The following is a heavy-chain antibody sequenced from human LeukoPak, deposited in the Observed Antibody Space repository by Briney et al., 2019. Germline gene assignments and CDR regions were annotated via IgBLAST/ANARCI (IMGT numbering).Heavy chain of an antibody. CDR2: ISQDTLKK. Sequence: GGSLRLSCAGSGFTDSGLTFTSDWMSWVRQPPGKGLEWVANISQDTLKKYYLDSVKGRFTISRDHAKNSVYLQMNSLRAEDTAVYFCASSPNWNEAEFYFEHWGRGTQVIVSS. V-gene: IGHV3-7*01. CDR3: ASSPNWNEAEFYFEH. CDR1: GFTDSGLTFTSDW. D-gene: IGHD1-1*01. J-gene: IGHJ4*02.